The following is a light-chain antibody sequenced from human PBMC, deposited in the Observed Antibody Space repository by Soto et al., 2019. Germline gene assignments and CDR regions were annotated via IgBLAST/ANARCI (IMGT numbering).Light chain of an antibody. V-gene: IGLV1-40*01. CDR1: SSNIGAGYD. CDR3: QSYDSSLSGV. J-gene: IGLJ2*01. Sequence: QPVLTQPPSVSGAPGQRVTISCTGSSSNIGAGYDVHWYQQLPGTAPKLLIYGNSNRPSGVPDRFSGSTSGTSASLAITGLQAEDEADYYCQSYDSSLSGVFGGGTKRTVL. CDR2: GNS.